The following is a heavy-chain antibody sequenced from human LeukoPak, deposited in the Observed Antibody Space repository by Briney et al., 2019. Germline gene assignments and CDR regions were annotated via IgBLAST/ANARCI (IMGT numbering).Heavy chain of an antibody. V-gene: IGHV3-48*01. Sequence: QPGGSLRLSCAASGFPLSSYSMNWVRQAPGKGLEWVSYISSSSGTIYYADSVKGRFTISRDNAKNSLYPQMNSLRAEDTAVYYCARAGDYGDPLDYWAREPWSPSPQ. CDR1: GFPLSSYS. J-gene: IGHJ4*02. CDR2: ISSSSGTI. D-gene: IGHD4-17*01. CDR3: ARAGDYGDPLDY.